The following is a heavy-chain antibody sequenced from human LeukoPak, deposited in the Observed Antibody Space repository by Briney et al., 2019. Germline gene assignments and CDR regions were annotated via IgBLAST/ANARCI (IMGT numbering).Heavy chain of an antibody. CDR1: GYTFTGYY. V-gene: IGHV1-2*02. CDR2: INPNSGGT. CDR3: ARDHYSSGWPFDY. D-gene: IGHD6-19*01. Sequence: ASVKVSCKASGYTFTGYYMHWVRQAPGQGLEWMGWINPNSGGTNYAQKFQGRVTMTTETSTSTAYMELRRLRSDDTAIYYCARDHYSSGWPFDYWGQGTLLTVSS. J-gene: IGHJ4*02.